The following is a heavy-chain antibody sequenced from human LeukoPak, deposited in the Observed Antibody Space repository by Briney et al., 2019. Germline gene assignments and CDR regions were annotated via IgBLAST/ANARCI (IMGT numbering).Heavy chain of an antibody. J-gene: IGHJ5*02. Sequence: PGGSLRLSCAASGFTFSTSWMSWVRQVPGKGLEWVANIKKDGSEKYYVDSVKGRFTISRDNAKNSLYLQMNSLRAEDTAVYYCARDGIRKGWFDPWGQGTLVTVSS. CDR2: IKKDGSEK. V-gene: IGHV3-7*03. D-gene: IGHD1-14*01. CDR3: ARDGIRKGWFDP. CDR1: GFTFSTSW.